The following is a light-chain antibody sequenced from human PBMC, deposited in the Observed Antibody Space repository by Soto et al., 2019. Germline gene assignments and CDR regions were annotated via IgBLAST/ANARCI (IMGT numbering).Light chain of an antibody. V-gene: IGKV1-39*01. J-gene: IGKJ2*01. CDR3: QQSYS. Sequence: DIQMTQSPSSLSASVGDRFTITCRASQSISSYLNWYQQKPGKAPKLLIYAASSLQSGVPSRFSGSGSGTDCTLTISSLQPEDFATYYCQQSYSFGQGTKVDIK. CDR1: QSISSY. CDR2: AAS.